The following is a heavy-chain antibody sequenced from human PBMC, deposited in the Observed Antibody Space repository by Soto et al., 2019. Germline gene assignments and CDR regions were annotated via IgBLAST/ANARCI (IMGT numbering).Heavy chain of an antibody. CDR2: ISGNNGNT. CDR3: AREGMTAVNRDPFNH. Sequence: GASVKVSCKASGYSFTSYGISWVRQAPGQALEWMGWISGNNGNTIYAQKVQDRVTMSKDTSTTTAYMELRGLRSDDTAVYYCAREGMTAVNRDPFNHWGQGTLVTVSS. V-gene: IGHV1-18*01. J-gene: IGHJ4*02. CDR1: GYSFTSYG. D-gene: IGHD4-4*01.